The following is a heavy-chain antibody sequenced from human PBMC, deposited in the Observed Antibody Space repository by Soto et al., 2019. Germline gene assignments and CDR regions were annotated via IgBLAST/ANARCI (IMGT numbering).Heavy chain of an antibody. CDR1: GGSVSSGSYY. D-gene: IGHD1-26*01. V-gene: IGHV4-61*01. J-gene: IGHJ4*02. CDR2: IYYSGST. Sequence: PSETLSLTCTVSGGSVSSGSYYWSWIRQPPGKGLEWIGYIYYSGSTNYNPSLESRVTISVDTSKNQFSLELSSVTAADTAVYYCARTMVGARAGYFDYWGRGTLVTVSS. CDR3: ARTMVGARAGYFDY.